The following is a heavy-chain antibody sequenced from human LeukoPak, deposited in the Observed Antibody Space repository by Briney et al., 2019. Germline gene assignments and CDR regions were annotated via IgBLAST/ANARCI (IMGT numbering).Heavy chain of an antibody. J-gene: IGHJ4*02. CDR1: GGSISSYY. V-gene: IGHV4-59*01. CDR2: IYYSGIT. CDR3: ARVRALSYYDSSGDLYYFQY. D-gene: IGHD3-22*01. Sequence: SETLSLTCTVSGGSISSYYWSWLRQPPGKGLEWIWVIYYSGITDYNPSLTSRVTISVDTSKHQFSLKLSSVTAADTAVYYCARVRALSYYDSSGDLYYFQYWGQGTLVTVSS.